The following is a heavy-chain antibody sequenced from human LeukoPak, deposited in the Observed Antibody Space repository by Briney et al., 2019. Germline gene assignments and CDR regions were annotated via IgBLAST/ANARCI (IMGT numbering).Heavy chain of an antibody. D-gene: IGHD3-22*01. J-gene: IGHJ4*02. Sequence: SETLSLTCTVSGGSISSGGYYWSWIRQHPGKGLEWIGYIYYSGSTYYNPSLKSRVTISVDTSKNQFSLKLSSVTAADTAVYYCASRRDSSGYERHWGQGTLVTVSS. CDR2: IYYSGST. CDR1: GGSISSGGYY. V-gene: IGHV4-31*03. CDR3: ASRRDSSGYERH.